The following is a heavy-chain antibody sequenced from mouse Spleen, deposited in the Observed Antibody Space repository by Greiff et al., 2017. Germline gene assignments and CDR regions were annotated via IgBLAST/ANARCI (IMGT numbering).Heavy chain of an antibody. V-gene: IGHV1-26*01. CDR1: GYTFTDYY. Sequence: VQLQQSGPELVKPGASVKISCKASGYTFTDYYMNWVKQSHGKSLEWIGDINPNNGGTSYNQKFKGKATLTVDKSSSTAYMELRSLTSEDSAVYYCARPYEGFAYWGQGTLVTVSA. CDR2: INPNNGGT. D-gene: IGHD2-3*01. J-gene: IGHJ3*01. CDR3: ARPYEGFAY.